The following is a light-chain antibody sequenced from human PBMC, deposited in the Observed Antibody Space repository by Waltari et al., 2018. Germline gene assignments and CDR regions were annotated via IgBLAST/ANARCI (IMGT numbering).Light chain of an antibody. V-gene: IGKV1-39*01. Sequence: DIQMTQSPSSLSASVGDRVTITCRASQSISSYLNWYPQQPGKAPKLLIYAASSLQSGGPSRFSGSGSGTDFTRTNSSLQPEDLATYYCQQNYSTPWTFGQGTKVEIK. CDR2: AAS. J-gene: IGKJ1*01. CDR1: QSISSY. CDR3: QQNYSTPWT.